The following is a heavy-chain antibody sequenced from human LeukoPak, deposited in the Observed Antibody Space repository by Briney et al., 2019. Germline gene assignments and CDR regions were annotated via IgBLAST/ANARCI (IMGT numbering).Heavy chain of an antibody. CDR1: GGSFSGYY. D-gene: IGHD2-15*01. J-gene: IGHJ5*02. CDR2: INHSGST. CDR3: ARRNDDVVVVAATHPTLIWFDP. Sequence: KASETLSLTCAVYGGSFSGYYWSWIRQPPGKGLEWIGEINHSGSTNYNPSLKSRVTISVDTSKYQFSLKLSSVTAADTAVYYCARRNDDVVVVAATHPTLIWFDPWGQGTLVTVSS. V-gene: IGHV4-34*01.